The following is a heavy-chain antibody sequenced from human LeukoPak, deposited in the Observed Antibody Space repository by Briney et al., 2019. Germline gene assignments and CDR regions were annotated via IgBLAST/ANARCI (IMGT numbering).Heavy chain of an antibody. D-gene: IGHD6-19*01. CDR1: GFTFSSYS. CDR3: ARGYSSGWYKGRSYGVIDY. Sequence: GGSLRLSCAASGFTFSSYSMNWVRQAPGKGLEWVSSISSSSSYIYYADSVKGRFTISRDNAKNSLYLQMNSLRAEDTAVYYCARGYSSGWYKGRSYGVIDYWGQGTLVTVSS. V-gene: IGHV3-21*01. J-gene: IGHJ4*02. CDR2: ISSSSSYI.